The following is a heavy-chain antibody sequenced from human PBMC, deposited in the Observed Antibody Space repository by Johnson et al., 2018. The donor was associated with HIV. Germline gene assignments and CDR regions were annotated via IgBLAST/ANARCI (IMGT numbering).Heavy chain of an antibody. J-gene: IGHJ3*02. CDR3: ARDPYGSGPYVAFDI. D-gene: IGHD3-10*01. Sequence: QVQLVESGGGVVQPGTSLRLSCAASGFTFRSYGMHWVRQAPGKGLEWVAFIYYDGGNKYYADSVKGRFTISRDNSKNTLYLQMNSLRAEDTAVYYCARDPYGSGPYVAFDIWGQGTMVTVSS. CDR1: GFTFRSYG. CDR2: IYYDGGNK. V-gene: IGHV3-30*03.